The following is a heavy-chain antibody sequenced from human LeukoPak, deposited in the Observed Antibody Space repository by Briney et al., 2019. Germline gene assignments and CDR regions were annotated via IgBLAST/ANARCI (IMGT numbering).Heavy chain of an antibody. V-gene: IGHV4-61*02. Sequence: SETLSLTCTVSGGSISSGSYYWSWIRQPAGKGLEWIGRIYTSGSTNYNPSLKSRVTISVDTSKNQFSLKLSSVTAADTAVYYCARDPADGMDVWGQGTTVTVSS. J-gene: IGHJ6*02. CDR2: IYTSGST. CDR1: GGSISSGSYY. CDR3: ARDPADGMDV.